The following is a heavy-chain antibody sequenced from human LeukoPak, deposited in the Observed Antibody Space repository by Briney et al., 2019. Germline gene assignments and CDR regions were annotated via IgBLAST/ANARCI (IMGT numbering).Heavy chain of an antibody. CDR1: GYTFPNYG. V-gene: IGHV1-18*01. J-gene: IGHJ4*02. CDR2: ISAYNGNT. D-gene: IGHD4-23*01. Sequence: ASVKVSCKASGYTFPNYGISWVRQAPGQGLEWMGWISAYNGNTNYAQNLQGRVTMTTDTSTNTAYMELTNLRSDDTAVYYCGRDYWPETTLVTRHLDYWGQGTLVTVSS. CDR3: GRDYWPETTLVTRHLDY.